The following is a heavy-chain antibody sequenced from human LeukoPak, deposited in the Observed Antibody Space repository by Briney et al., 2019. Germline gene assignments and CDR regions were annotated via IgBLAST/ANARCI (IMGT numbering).Heavy chain of an antibody. D-gene: IGHD3-10*01. CDR3: ARAYGYYYYYYMDV. Sequence: SETLSLTCTVSGGSISSGSYYWSWIRQPAGKGLEWIGRIYTSGSTNYNPSLKSRVTISVDTSKNQFSLKLSSVTAADTAVYYCARAYGYYYYYYMDVWGKGTTVTISS. J-gene: IGHJ6*03. CDR1: GGSISSGSYY. CDR2: IYTSGST. V-gene: IGHV4-61*02.